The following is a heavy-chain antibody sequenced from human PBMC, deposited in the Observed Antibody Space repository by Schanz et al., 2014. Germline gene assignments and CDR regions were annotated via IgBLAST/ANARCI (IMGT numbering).Heavy chain of an antibody. D-gene: IGHD6-13*01. CDR3: AREGEWGIAVSRPRRCYYGMDV. J-gene: IGHJ6*02. Sequence: EVQLVESGGGLVQPGGSLRLSCAASGFTLSNSDMHWVRQGTGKGLEWVSTSGYVGDTYYPDSVKGRFTVSRDSGQTSLSPQMNSLRAEATAVYYCAREGEWGIAVSRPRRCYYGMDVWGQGTTVTVSS. CDR2: SGYVGDT. V-gene: IGHV3-13*01. CDR1: GFTLSNSD.